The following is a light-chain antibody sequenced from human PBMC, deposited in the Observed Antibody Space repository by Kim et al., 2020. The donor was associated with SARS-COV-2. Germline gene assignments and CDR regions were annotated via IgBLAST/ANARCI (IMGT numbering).Light chain of an antibody. CDR2: KAS. CDR3: QQYNSYPWT. V-gene: IGKV1-5*03. CDR1: QSVSRY. J-gene: IGKJ1*01. Sequence: TQSPATLSLSPGERATLSCRASQSVSRYLAWYQQKPGKAPKLLIYKASSLESGVPSRFSGSGSGTEFTLTISSLQPDDFATYYCQQYNSYPWTFGQGTKVDIK.